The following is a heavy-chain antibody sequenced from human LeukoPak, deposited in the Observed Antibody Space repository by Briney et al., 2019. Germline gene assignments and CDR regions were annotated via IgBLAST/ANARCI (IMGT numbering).Heavy chain of an antibody. V-gene: IGHV3-30*18. D-gene: IGHD6-19*01. CDR1: GFTLTSYG. Sequence: GGSLRLSCAASGFTLTSYGMHWVRQAPGKGLEWVAVISYEKNEEFYADSVKGRSTISRDSSKNTLYLQMNSLRPEDTAVYYCAKEGAVAGSMWFDLWGQGALVTVSS. CDR3: AKEGAVAGSMWFDL. J-gene: IGHJ5*02. CDR2: ISYEKNEE.